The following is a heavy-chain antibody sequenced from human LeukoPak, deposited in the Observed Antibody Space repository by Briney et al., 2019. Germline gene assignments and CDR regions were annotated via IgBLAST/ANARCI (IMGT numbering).Heavy chain of an antibody. CDR3: ARAEVGTTGWVDP. CDR1: GDSVSNKNAA. V-gene: IGHV6-1*01. CDR2: TYYKSKWYN. J-gene: IGHJ5*02. D-gene: IGHD1-26*01. Sequence: SQTLSLTCAISGDSVSNKNAAWNWIRQSASRALEWLGKTYYKSKWYNDYATSVKSRITINPDTSKNQISLQLNSVTPEDTAIYYCARAEVGTTGWVDPWGQGTLVTVSS.